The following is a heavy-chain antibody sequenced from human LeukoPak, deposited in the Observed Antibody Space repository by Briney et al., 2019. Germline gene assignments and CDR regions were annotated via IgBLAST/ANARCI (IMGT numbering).Heavy chain of an antibody. V-gene: IGHV4-4*07. CDR1: GGSISSYY. CDR3: ARVRSSGYLYAFDI. Sequence: SETLSLTCTVSGGSISSYYWSWIRQPAGKGLEWIGRIYTSGSTNYNPPLKSRVTMSVDTSKNQFSLKLSSVTAADTAVYYCARVRSSGYLYAFDIWGQGTMVTVSS. CDR2: IYTSGST. J-gene: IGHJ3*02. D-gene: IGHD3-22*01.